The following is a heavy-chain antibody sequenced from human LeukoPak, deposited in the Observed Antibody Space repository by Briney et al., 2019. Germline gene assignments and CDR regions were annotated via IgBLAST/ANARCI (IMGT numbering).Heavy chain of an antibody. CDR3: ARAWGIAAAGYIPAFDY. J-gene: IGHJ4*02. V-gene: IGHV3-21*01. CDR1: GFTFSTYG. Sequence: PGGSLRLSCAASGFTFSTYGMSWVRQAPGKGLEWVSSISSSSSYIYYADSVKGRFTISRDNAKNSLYLQMNSLRAEDTAVYYCARAWGIAAAGYIPAFDYWGQGTLVTVSS. D-gene: IGHD6-13*01. CDR2: ISSSSSYI.